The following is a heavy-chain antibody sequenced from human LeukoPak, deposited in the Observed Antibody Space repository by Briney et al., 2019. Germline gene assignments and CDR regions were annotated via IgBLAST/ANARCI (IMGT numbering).Heavy chain of an antibody. V-gene: IGHV3-23*01. J-gene: IGHJ4*02. CDR3: AKGSRSIAVDNLCDY. CDR1: EFTLSNYA. Sequence: GGSLRLSCAASEFTLSNYAIHWVRRAPGKGLEWVSIISSSGGSTYYADSVKGRFIISRDNSKNTLYLQMNSLRAEDTAVYYCAKGSRSIAVDNLCDYWGQGSLVTVSS. D-gene: IGHD6-19*01. CDR2: ISSSGGST.